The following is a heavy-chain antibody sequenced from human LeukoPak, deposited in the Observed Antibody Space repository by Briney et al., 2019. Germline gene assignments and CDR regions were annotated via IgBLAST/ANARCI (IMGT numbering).Heavy chain of an antibody. Sequence: GGSLRLSCAASGFTFSSYAMSWVRQAPGKGLEWVSAISGSGGSTYYADSVKGRFTISRDNSKNTLYLQMNSLRAEDTAVYYCAEAHGRYSSGWYSFFRRWGQGTLVTVSS. CDR1: GFTFSSYA. J-gene: IGHJ4*02. D-gene: IGHD6-19*01. V-gene: IGHV3-23*01. CDR2: ISGSGGST. CDR3: AEAHGRYSSGWYSFFRR.